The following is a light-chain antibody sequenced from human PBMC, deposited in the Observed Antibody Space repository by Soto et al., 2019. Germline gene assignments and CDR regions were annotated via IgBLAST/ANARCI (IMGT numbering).Light chain of an antibody. V-gene: IGKV3-20*01. CDR2: GAS. CDR3: QHYGSSLIT. Sequence: EFVLTQSPGTLSLSPGEIATLSCMASQILSSDLGWYQQKPGQAPRLLIYGASTRATGIPDRFSGSGSGTDFTLTISRLEPEDFAVYFCQHYGSSLITFGQGTRLEIK. CDR1: QILSSD. J-gene: IGKJ5*01.